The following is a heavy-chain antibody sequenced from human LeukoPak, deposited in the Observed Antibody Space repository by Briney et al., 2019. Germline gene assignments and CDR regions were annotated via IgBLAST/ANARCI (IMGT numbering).Heavy chain of an antibody. J-gene: IGHJ4*02. Sequence: LSCEXXGFTFDDYGXSWVRQAPGKGLXWVSGINWNGDNTDYTDSVKGRFTISRDNAKNSLYLQMNSLRAEDTALYYCARSASWGFSYFDYWGQGTLVTVSS. V-gene: IGHV3-20*04. CDR2: INWNGDNT. D-gene: IGHD2-2*01. CDR3: ARSASWGFSYFDY. CDR1: GFTFDDYG.